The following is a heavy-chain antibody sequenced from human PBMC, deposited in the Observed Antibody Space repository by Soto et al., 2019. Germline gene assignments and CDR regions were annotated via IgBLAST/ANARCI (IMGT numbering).Heavy chain of an antibody. V-gene: IGHV3-30-3*01. J-gene: IGHJ4*02. CDR1: GFTFSTYA. CDR2: ISYDGSNK. CDR3: ARDWVYGSY. D-gene: IGHD3-10*01. Sequence: HPGGSLRLSCAASGFTFSTYAMHWVRQAPGKGLEWVAVISYDGSNKYYADSVKGRFTISRDNSKNTLYLQMNSLRAEDTAVYYCARDWVYGSYWGQGTLVTVSS.